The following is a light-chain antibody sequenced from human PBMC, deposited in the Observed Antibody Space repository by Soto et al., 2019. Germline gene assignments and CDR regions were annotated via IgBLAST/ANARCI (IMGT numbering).Light chain of an antibody. V-gene: IGKV1-9*01. CDR2: AAS. J-gene: IGKJ2*01. CDR3: QQLNSYPYT. CDR1: QGTNNY. Sequence: DIQLTQSPSSLSASVGDRVTITCRASQGTNNYFAWYQQQPGKAPKVLIYAASTLQSGVPSRFSGSGSGTEFTLTISSLQPEDFATYYCQQLNSYPYTFGQGTKLENK.